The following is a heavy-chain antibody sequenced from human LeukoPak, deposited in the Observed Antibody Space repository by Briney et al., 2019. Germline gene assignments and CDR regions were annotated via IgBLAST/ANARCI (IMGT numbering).Heavy chain of an antibody. CDR1: GFSVNNNY. V-gene: IGHV3-53*01. CDR2: MDNFGYK. D-gene: IGHD3-10*01. CDR3: AGGSYYGSGSRPGYIEY. J-gene: IGHJ4*02. Sequence: PGGSLRLSCAASGFSVNNNYMNWVRQATGKGLEWVSLMDNFGYKHYADSVEGRVTISRGSSRNTVYLQQNSLRAEDTAVYYCAGGSYYGSGSRPGYIEYWGQGTLVTVSS.